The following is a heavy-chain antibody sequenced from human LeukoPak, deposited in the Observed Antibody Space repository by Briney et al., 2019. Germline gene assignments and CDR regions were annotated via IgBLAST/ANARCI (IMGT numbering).Heavy chain of an antibody. D-gene: IGHD6-19*01. J-gene: IGHJ6*03. Sequence: SETLSLTCAVYGGSFSGYYWSWIRQPPGKGLEWIGEINHSGSTNYNPSLKSRVTISVDTSKNQFSLQLSSVTAADTAVYYCARHGPYSSGWYNYYYYMDVWGKGTTVTISS. V-gene: IGHV4-34*01. CDR2: INHSGST. CDR1: GGSFSGYY. CDR3: ARHGPYSSGWYNYYYYMDV.